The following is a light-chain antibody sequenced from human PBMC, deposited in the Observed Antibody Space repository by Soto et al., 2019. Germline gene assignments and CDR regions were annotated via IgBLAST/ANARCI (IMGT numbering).Light chain of an antibody. J-gene: IGLJ1*01. Sequence: QSVLTQPPSVSGAPGQRVTISCTGSSSNIGAGYDVHWYQQLPGTAPKLLISGNNNRPSGVPDRFSGSKSGSSASLAITGLQAEDEADYYCQSYDSSLSGFYVFGTGTKLTVL. CDR2: GNN. CDR3: QSYDSSLSGFYV. CDR1: SSNIGAGYD. V-gene: IGLV1-40*01.